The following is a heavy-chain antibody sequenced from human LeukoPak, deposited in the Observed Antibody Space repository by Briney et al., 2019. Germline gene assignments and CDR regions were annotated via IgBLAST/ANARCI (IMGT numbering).Heavy chain of an antibody. D-gene: IGHD5-12*01. V-gene: IGHV1-69*05. CDR1: GGTFSNYA. CDR3: VREDDEWLPFARYSWFDP. CDR2: IIPLFGTA. Sequence: SVKVSCKASGGTFSNYAISWVRQAPGQGLEWMGGIIPLFGTANYAQRFQGRVTITTDESTSTAYMELSSLRSEDTAVYYCVREDDEWLPFARYSWFDPWGQGTLVTVSS. J-gene: IGHJ5*02.